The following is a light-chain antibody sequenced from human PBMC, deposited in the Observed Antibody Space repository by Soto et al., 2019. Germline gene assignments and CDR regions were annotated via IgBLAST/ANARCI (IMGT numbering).Light chain of an antibody. V-gene: IGLV2-14*01. Sequence: QSVLTQPASVSGSPGQSITISCTGTSSDIGRYNYVSWYQQYPGKAPKFMIYDVSNRPSGVSNRFSGSKSGNTASLTISGLQAGDEADYYCSSYISSSTYVFGTGTKVTVL. J-gene: IGLJ1*01. CDR3: SSYISSSTYV. CDR1: SSDIGRYNY. CDR2: DVS.